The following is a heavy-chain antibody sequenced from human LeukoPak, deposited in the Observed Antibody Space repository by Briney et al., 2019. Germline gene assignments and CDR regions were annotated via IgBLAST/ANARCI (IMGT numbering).Heavy chain of an antibody. CDR1: GNTFIGYW. J-gene: IGHJ4*02. CDR2: INPRGDAT. Sequence: GASVKVSCKASGNTFIGYWIHWVRQAPGQGLEWMGAINPRGDATIGAQKFQGRVTTTRDTSTSTVYIELSSLRSEDTAVYYCAREGQQLKHFDYWGQETLVTVSS. V-gene: IGHV1-46*01. D-gene: IGHD1-1*01. CDR3: AREGQQLKHFDY.